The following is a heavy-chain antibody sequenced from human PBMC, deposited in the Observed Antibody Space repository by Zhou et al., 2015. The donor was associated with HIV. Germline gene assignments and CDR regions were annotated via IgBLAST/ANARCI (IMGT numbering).Heavy chain of an antibody. J-gene: IGHJ5*02. CDR3: ARWGVLVGAEWIRAGGFDP. Sequence: QVQLVQSGAEVKKPGSSVKVSCKASGGTFSSYAISWVRQAPGQGLEWMGGIIPIFGTANYAQKFQGRVTITADESTSTAYMELSSLRSEDTAVYYCARWGVLVGAEWIRAGGFDPWGQGTLVTVSS. D-gene: IGHD3-22*01. CDR1: GGTFSSYA. V-gene: IGHV1-69*01. CDR2: IIPIFGTA.